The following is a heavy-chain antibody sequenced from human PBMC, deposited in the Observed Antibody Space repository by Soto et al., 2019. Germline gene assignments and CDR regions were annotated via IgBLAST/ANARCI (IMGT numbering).Heavy chain of an antibody. D-gene: IGHD3-10*01. CDR3: ARTRYGSGSYGYFDY. CDR2: IISIFATP. CDR1: GGTFSSYV. V-gene: IGHV1-69*01. J-gene: IGHJ4*02. Sequence: QVQLVQSGAEVKKPGSSVKVSCMASGGTFSSYVISWVRQAPGQGLEWMGGIISIFATPNYAQKFQGRVTITADESTSTAYMELSSLRSEDTAVYYCARTRYGSGSYGYFDYWGQGTLVTVSS.